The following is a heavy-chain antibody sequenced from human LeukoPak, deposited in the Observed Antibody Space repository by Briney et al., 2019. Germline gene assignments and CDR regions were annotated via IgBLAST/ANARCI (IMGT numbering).Heavy chain of an antibody. V-gene: IGHV3-30*18. CDR1: GFTFSSYG. Sequence: GGSLRLSCAASGFTFSSYGMHWVRQAPGKGLEWVAVISYDGSNKYYADSVKGRFTISRDNSKNTLYLQMNSLRAEDTAVYYCAKGFNLKPASTKIYYFDYWGQGTLVTVSS. D-gene: IGHD1-14*01. J-gene: IGHJ4*02. CDR3: AKGFNLKPASTKIYYFDY. CDR2: ISYDGSNK.